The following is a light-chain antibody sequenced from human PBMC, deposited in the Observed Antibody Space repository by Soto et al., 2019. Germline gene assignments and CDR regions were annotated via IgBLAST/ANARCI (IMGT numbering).Light chain of an antibody. CDR3: QQYDEWPLT. Sequence: EKVMPQAPAALSVSPGERATLSCRASQNVKTRLAWYQQKPGQAPRLLIYDAFTRATGIPARFSGSASGTEFTLTISSLQSEDFAVYYCQQYDEWPLTFGGGTKV. J-gene: IGKJ4*01. CDR1: QNVKTR. V-gene: IGKV3-15*01. CDR2: DAF.